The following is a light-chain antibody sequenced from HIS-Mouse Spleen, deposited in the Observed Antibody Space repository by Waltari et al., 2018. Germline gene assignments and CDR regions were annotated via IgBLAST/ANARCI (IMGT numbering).Light chain of an antibody. V-gene: IGKV3-20*01. CDR3: QQYGSSPRYT. Sequence: EIVLTRSPGTLSLSPGESATLSCRASQSVSSSYLAWYQQKPGQAPRLLIYGASSRATGIPDRFSGSGSGTDFTLTISRLEPEDFAVYYCQQYGSSPRYTFGQGTKLEIK. CDR2: GAS. CDR1: QSVSSSY. J-gene: IGKJ2*01.